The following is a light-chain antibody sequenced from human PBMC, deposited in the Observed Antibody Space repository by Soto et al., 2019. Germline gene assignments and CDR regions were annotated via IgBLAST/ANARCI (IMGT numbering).Light chain of an antibody. V-gene: IGLV2-14*01. J-gene: IGLJ1*01. Sequence: QSVLTQPASVSLSPGQSITISCTGTSSDVGGYNYVSWYQQHPGKAPKLMIYEVSNRPSGVSNRFSGSKSGNTASLTISELQAEDEADYYCSSYTSSSTLYVFGTGTKVTVL. CDR3: SSYTSSSTLYV. CDR1: SSDVGGYNY. CDR2: EVS.